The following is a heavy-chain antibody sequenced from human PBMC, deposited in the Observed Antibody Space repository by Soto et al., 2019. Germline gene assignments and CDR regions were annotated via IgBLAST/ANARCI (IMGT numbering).Heavy chain of an antibody. D-gene: IGHD5-12*01. J-gene: IGHJ5*02. CDR2: VSSSGSTI. CDR3: AALEDVVATPTGGCFDP. Sequence: PGGSLRLSCAASGFTFSSYEMNWVRQAPGKGLEWVSYVSSSGSTIYYADSVKGRFTISRDNAKNALYLQMNSLRAEDTAVYYCAALEDVVATPTGGCFDPWGQGTLVTVSS. V-gene: IGHV3-48*03. CDR1: GFTFSSYE.